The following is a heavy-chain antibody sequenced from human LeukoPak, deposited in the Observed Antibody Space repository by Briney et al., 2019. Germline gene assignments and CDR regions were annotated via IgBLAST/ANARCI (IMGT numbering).Heavy chain of an antibody. V-gene: IGHV1-69*04. J-gene: IGHJ3*02. CDR3: AGSVIVGAPGAFDI. D-gene: IGHD1-26*01. Sequence: SVKVSCKASGGTFSSYAISWVRQAPGQGLEWMGRIIPILGIANYAQKFQGRVTITADKSTSTAYMELSSLRSEDTAVYYCAGSVIVGAPGAFDIWGQGTMVTVSS. CDR2: IIPILGIA. CDR1: GGTFSSYA.